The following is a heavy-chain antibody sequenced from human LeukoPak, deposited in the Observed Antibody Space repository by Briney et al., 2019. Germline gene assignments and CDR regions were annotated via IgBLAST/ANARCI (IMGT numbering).Heavy chain of an antibody. CDR3: ARGGGGIAAAGTKRKYNWFDP. D-gene: IGHD6-13*01. Sequence: SETLSLTCAVYGGSFSGYYWSWISQPPGKGLEWIGEINHSGSTNYNPSLKSRVTISVDTSKNQFSLKLGSVTAADTAVYYCARGGGGIAAAGTKRKYNWFDPWGQGTLVTVSS. CDR2: INHSGST. V-gene: IGHV4-34*01. CDR1: GGSFSGYY. J-gene: IGHJ5*02.